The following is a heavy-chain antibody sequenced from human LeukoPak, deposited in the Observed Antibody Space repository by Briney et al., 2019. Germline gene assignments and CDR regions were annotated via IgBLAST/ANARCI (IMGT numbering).Heavy chain of an antibody. CDR2: IKQDGTEK. J-gene: IGHJ4*02. Sequence: GGSLRLSCAASGFTFSSYWMHWVRQAPGKGLEWVANIKQDGTEKYYVDSVKGRFTISRDNAKNSLYLQMNSLRVEDTGIYYCVKVAKYYYGSETYYFFEHWGQGTPVTASS. CDR3: VKVAKYYYGSETYYFFEH. D-gene: IGHD3-10*01. CDR1: GFTFSSYW. V-gene: IGHV3-7*01.